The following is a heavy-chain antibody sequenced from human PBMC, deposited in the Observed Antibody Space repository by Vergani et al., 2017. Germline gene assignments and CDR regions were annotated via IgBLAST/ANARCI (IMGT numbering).Heavy chain of an antibody. CDR2: IYYSGST. CDR3: ARDPKDVFDELPAS. V-gene: IGHV4-59*01. D-gene: IGHD5-24*01. Sequence: QVQLQESGPGLVKPSETLSLTCTVSGGSISSYYWSWIRQPPGKGLEWIGYIYYSGSTNYNPSLKSRVTISVDTSKNQFSLKLSSVTAADTAVYYCARDPKDVFDELPASWGQGTMVTVSS. CDR1: GGSISSYY. J-gene: IGHJ3*01.